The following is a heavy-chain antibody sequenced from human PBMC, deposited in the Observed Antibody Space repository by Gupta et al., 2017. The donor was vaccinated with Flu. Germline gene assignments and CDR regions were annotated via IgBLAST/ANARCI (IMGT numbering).Heavy chain of an antibody. D-gene: IGHD6-25*01. CDR1: FTSSA. J-gene: IGHJ3*02. CDR3: AAAAAYGDAFDI. Sequence: FTSSAVQWVRQARGQRLEWIGWIVVGSGNTNYAQKFQERVTITRDMSTSTAYMELSSLRSEDTAVYYCAAAAAYGDAFDIWGQGTMVTVSS. CDR2: IVVGSGNT. V-gene: IGHV1-58*01.